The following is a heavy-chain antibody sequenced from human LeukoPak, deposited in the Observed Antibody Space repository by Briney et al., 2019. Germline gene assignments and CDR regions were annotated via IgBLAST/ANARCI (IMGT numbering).Heavy chain of an antibody. CDR3: TREWRGIASHYSGMDV. Sequence: GGSLRLSCVASGFSVSTFDMYWVRQAAGGGLEWVAAVGTNHNTLYLGSVKGRFTISRENAKNSLSLEMSYLTVEDTAVYYCTREWRGIASHYSGMDVWGQGTAVIVSS. D-gene: IGHD3-16*02. V-gene: IGHV3-13*01. CDR1: GFSVSTFD. J-gene: IGHJ6*02. CDR2: VGTNHNT.